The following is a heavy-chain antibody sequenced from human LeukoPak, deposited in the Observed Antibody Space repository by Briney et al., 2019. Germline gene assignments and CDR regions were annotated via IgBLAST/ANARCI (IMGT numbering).Heavy chain of an antibody. CDR1: GFTFSSYS. Sequence: GGSLRLSCAASGFTFSSYSMNWVRQAPGKGLEWVSSISSSSSYIYYADSVKGRFTISRDNAKNSLYLQMNSLRAEDTAVYYCARDLCSSTSCYRAFDIWGQGTMVTVSS. V-gene: IGHV3-21*01. D-gene: IGHD2-2*01. CDR2: ISSSSSYI. J-gene: IGHJ3*02. CDR3: ARDLCSSTSCYRAFDI.